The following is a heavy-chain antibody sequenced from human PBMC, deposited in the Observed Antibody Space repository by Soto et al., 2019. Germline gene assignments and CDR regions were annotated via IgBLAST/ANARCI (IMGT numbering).Heavy chain of an antibody. CDR1: GGSISSGGYS. V-gene: IGHV4-30-2*01. CDR2: IYHSGST. J-gene: IGHJ5*02. Sequence: QLQLQESGSGLVRPSQTLSLTCAVSGGSISSGGYSWNWIRQPPGKGLEWIGYIYHSGSTLYNPSLNSRVTIAVDKSQNQFSLKLSSVTAAHTAVYYCARDHLEGNWFDPWGQGTLVTVSS. CDR3: ARDHLEGNWFDP.